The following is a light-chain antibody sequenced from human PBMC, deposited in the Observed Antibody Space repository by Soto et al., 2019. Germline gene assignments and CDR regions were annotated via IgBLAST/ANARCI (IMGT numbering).Light chain of an antibody. CDR3: QQYTNYWT. CDR1: QSVSTW. V-gene: IGKV1-5*03. CDR2: KAS. Sequence: DTQMTQTRSILSASVGDSVTITCRASQSVSTWLAWYQQKPGKAPKVLIYKASTLQSGVPSRFSGSGSGTEFTLTISSLQPDDFATYYCQQYTNYWTFGQGTKVEIK. J-gene: IGKJ1*01.